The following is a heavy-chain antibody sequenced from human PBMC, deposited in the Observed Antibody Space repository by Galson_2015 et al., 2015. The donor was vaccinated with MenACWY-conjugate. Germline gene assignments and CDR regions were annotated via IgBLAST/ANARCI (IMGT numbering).Heavy chain of an antibody. D-gene: IGHD3-10*01. CDR2: MYHSGGT. J-gene: IGHJ4*02. V-gene: IGHV4-38-2*02. CDR1: GYSISTGYY. CDR3: ARVLDYYCSGTFGFDY. Sequence: SETLSLTCTVSGYSISTGYYWGWIRQPPGKGLEWIGSMYHSGGTFYNASLKSRVTISVDTSRNQFSLNLRSVTAADTAVYYCARVLDYYCSGTFGFDYCGQGILVTVSS.